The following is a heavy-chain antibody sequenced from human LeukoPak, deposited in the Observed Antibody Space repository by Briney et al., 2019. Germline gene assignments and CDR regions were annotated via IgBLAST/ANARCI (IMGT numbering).Heavy chain of an antibody. CDR1: GFRFANSW. CDR2: IYPDDPDI. J-gene: IGHJ3*01. Sequence: GESLKISCKGSGFRFANSWIGWVRQVSGKGLEWMGTIYPDDPDIRYSPSFQGQVTISGDKSSSTVYLQWNSLKASDTAMYFCAKKRSSGYYDSGGYAIDAFDVWGQGTMVTVSS. D-gene: IGHD3-22*01. V-gene: IGHV5-51*01. CDR3: AKKRSSGYYDSGGYAIDAFDV.